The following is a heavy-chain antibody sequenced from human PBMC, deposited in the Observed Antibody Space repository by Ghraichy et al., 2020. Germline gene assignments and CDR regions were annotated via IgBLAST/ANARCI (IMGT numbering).Heavy chain of an antibody. CDR2: IYYSGST. D-gene: IGHD6-19*01. CDR1: GGSISSYY. CDR3: ARTLPGIAVAGYWHFDL. J-gene: IGHJ2*01. Sequence: SETLSLTCTVSGGSISSYYWSWIRQPPGKGLEWIGYIYYSGSTNYNPSLKSRVTISVDTSKNQFSLKLSSVTAADTAVYYCARTLPGIAVAGYWHFDLWGRGTLVTVSS. V-gene: IGHV4-59*01.